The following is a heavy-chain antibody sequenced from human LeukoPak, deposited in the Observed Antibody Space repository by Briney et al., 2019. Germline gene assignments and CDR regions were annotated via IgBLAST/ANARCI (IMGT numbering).Heavy chain of an antibody. CDR1: LGSLSSGSYY. CDR2: IDTGGSP. V-gene: IGHV4-61*02. Sequence: SETLSLTCTDSLGSLSSGSYYWSWIRQPAGKGLEWIRRIDTGGSPNYNPPRKGRSPISVDTPKNHFSMKLSSVTAADTAVYYCAREGKDYGDPGWVIDWGQGTLVTVSS. D-gene: IGHD4-17*01. CDR3: AREGKDYGDPGWVID. J-gene: IGHJ4*02.